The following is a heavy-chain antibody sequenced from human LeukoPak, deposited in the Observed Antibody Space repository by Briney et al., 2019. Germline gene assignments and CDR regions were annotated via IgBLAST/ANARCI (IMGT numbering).Heavy chain of an antibody. D-gene: IGHD3-16*01. V-gene: IGHV3-30*04. CDR3: AREGSDALRSPVIWGYYFDY. Sequence: GGSLRLSCAASGFTFSSYAMHWVRQAPGKGLEWVAVISYDGSNKYYADSVKGRFTISRDNSKNTLYLQMNSLRAEDTAVYYCAREGSDALRSPVIWGYYFDYWGQGTLVTVSS. CDR2: ISYDGSNK. J-gene: IGHJ4*02. CDR1: GFTFSSYA.